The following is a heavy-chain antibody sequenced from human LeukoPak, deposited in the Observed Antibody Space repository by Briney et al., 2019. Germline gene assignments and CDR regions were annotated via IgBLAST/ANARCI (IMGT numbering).Heavy chain of an antibody. CDR2: IIPILGIA. J-gene: IGHJ4*02. CDR1: GGTFSRYT. V-gene: IGHV1-69*02. CDR3: ARALRSTTTIDY. D-gene: IGHD1-1*01. Sequence: ASVKVSCKASGGTFSRYTISWVREAPGQGLEWMGRIIPILGIANYAQKFQGRVTITADKSTSTAYMELSSLRSEDTAVYYCARALRSTTTIDYWGQGTLVTVSS.